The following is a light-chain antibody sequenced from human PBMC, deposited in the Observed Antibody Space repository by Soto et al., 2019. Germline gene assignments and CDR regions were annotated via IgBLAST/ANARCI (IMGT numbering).Light chain of an antibody. CDR2: GAS. CDR3: QQYGSSPIT. J-gene: IGKJ5*01. V-gene: IGKV3-20*01. CDR1: QSVSRSD. Sequence: EIVLTQSPGTLSLSPGERATLSCRASQSVSRSDLGWYQQKPGQAPRLLIYGASSRATGIPDRFSGSGSGTDFTLTISRLEPEDFAVYYCQQYGSSPITFAQGTRLEI.